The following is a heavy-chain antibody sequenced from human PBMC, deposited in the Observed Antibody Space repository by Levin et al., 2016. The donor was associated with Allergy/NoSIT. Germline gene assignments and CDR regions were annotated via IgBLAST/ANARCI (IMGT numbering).Heavy chain of an antibody. CDR3: ARASTPNCTNGVCLTYYFDY. J-gene: IGHJ4*02. V-gene: IGHV1-2*04. Sequence: ASVKVSCKASGYTFTGYYMHWVRQAPGQGLEWMGWINPNSGGTNYAQKFQGWVTMTRDTSISTAYMELSRLRSDDTAVYYCARASTPNCTNGVCLTYYFDYWGQGTLVTVSS. CDR2: INPNSGGT. CDR1: GYTFTGYY. D-gene: IGHD2-8*01.